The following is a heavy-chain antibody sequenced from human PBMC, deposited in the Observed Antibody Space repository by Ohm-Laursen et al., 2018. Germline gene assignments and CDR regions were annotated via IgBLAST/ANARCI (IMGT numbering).Heavy chain of an antibody. CDR1: GFTFSSYS. Sequence: SLRFSCAASGFTFSSYSMNWVRQAPGKGLEWVSSISSSSSYIYYADSVKGRFTISRDNAKNSLYLQMNSLRAEDTAVYYCARDASLDGMDVWGQGTTVTVSS. CDR2: ISSSSSYI. V-gene: IGHV3-21*01. D-gene: IGHD3-16*01. J-gene: IGHJ6*02. CDR3: ARDASLDGMDV.